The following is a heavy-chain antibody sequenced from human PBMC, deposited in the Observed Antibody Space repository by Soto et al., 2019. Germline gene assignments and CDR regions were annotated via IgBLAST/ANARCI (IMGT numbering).Heavy chain of an antibody. Sequence: PGGSLRLSCAASGFTFSEYAMTWVRQAPGKGLEWVSVIGGAGSNIYYADSVEGRFTVSRDDSKNTLYLRMDSLRVEDTAVYYCARVKAYSSGIAAAASVLYYYHGMDVWGQGTTVTVSS. J-gene: IGHJ6*02. D-gene: IGHD6-13*01. V-gene: IGHV3-23*01. CDR2: IGGAGSNI. CDR1: GFTFSEYA. CDR3: ARVKAYSSGIAAAASVLYYYHGMDV.